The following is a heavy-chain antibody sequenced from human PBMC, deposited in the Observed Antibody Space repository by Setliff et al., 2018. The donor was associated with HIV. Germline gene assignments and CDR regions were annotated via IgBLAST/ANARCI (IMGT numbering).Heavy chain of an antibody. CDR2: INPKSGAT. D-gene: IGHD3-9*01. CDR3: ARGAEDQAINPPSFDYYFDY. V-gene: IGHV1-2*02. CDR1: GYRFTDFY. Sequence: GASVKVSCKTFGYRFTDFYVNWVRQAPGQGLEWMGWINPKSGATKNAQKFQGRVTMTRDTSISTVYMELSSLRSDDTALYFCARGAEDQAINPPSFDYYFDYWGQGTPVTVSS. J-gene: IGHJ4*02.